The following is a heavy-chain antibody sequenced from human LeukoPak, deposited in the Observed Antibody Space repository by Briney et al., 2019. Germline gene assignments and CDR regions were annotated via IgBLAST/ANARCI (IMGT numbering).Heavy chain of an antibody. J-gene: IGHJ6*02. Sequence: GGSPRLSCAASGFIFSSYGMHWVRQAPGKGLEWVAFIRYDGSNKYYADSVKGRFTISRDNSKNALYLQMNSLRAEDTAVYYCARADNYYDSSGLPYGMDVWGQGTTVTVSS. CDR2: IRYDGSNK. D-gene: IGHD3-22*01. CDR1: GFIFSSYG. CDR3: ARADNYYDSSGLPYGMDV. V-gene: IGHV3-30*02.